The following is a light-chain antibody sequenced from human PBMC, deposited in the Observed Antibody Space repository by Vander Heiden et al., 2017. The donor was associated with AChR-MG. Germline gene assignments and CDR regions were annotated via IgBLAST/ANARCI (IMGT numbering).Light chain of an antibody. V-gene: IGKV1-39*01. Sequence: DIQMTQSPSSLSASVGDRVTITCRASQSISSYLNWYQQKPGKAPKLLIYAASSLQRGVPSRFSGSGSGTDFTLTISSLQPEDFATYYCQQSDSTMWTFGQGTKVEIK. CDR2: AAS. J-gene: IGKJ1*01. CDR1: QSISSY. CDR3: QQSDSTMWT.